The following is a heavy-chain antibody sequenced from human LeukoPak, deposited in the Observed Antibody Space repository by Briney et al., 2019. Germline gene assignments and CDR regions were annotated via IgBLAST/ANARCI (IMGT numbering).Heavy chain of an antibody. D-gene: IGHD3-10*01. J-gene: IGHJ4*02. CDR3: AKDFGETTYDY. Sequence: PGGSLRLSCAASGFTFSSYSMNWVRQAPGKGLEWVSSISSSSSYIYYADSVKGRFTISRDNSKNTLYLQMNSLRAEDTAVYYCAKDFGETTYDYWGQGTLVTVSS. V-gene: IGHV3-21*01. CDR2: ISSSSSYI. CDR1: GFTFSSYS.